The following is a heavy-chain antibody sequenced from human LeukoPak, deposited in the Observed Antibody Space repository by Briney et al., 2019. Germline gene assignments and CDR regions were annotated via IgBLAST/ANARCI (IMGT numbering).Heavy chain of an antibody. D-gene: IGHD2-15*01. Sequence: PGGSLRLSCAASWFTVSSNYMSWVRQAPGKGLEWVSVIYSGGSTYYADSVKGRFTISRDNSKNTLYLQMNSLRAEDTAVYYCAREPVLGYCSGGSCYPQNYYMDVWGKGTTVTVSS. CDR2: IYSGGST. CDR3: AREPVLGYCSGGSCYPQNYYMDV. V-gene: IGHV3-53*01. CDR1: WFTVSSNY. J-gene: IGHJ6*03.